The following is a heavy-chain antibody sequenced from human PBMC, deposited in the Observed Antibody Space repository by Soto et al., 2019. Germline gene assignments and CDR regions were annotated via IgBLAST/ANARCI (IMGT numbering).Heavy chain of an antibody. D-gene: IGHD4-17*01. Sequence: GGSLLLSCASSGFTFSIYAMHWVRQAPGKGLEWVAVISYDGSNKYYADSVKGRFTISRDNSKNTLYLQMNSLRAEDTAVYYCARDSVDYGDYHFDYRGQGTMVTVSS. CDR3: ARDSVDYGDYHFDY. CDR1: GFTFSIYA. V-gene: IGHV3-30-3*01. J-gene: IGHJ4*02. CDR2: ISYDGSNK.